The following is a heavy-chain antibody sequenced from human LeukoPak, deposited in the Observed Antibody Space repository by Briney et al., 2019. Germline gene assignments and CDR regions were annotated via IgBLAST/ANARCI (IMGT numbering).Heavy chain of an antibody. V-gene: IGHV3-23*01. CDR1: GFTFSSYA. CDR2: ISGSGGST. J-gene: IGHJ4*02. CDR3: AKDLREYSGSWLYYFDY. D-gene: IGHD6-13*01. Sequence: GGSLRLSCAASGFTFSSYAMSWVRQAPGKGLEWVSAISGSGGSTYYADSVKGRFTISRDNSKNTLYLQMNSLRAEDTAVYYCAKDLREYSGSWLYYFDYWGQGTLVTVSS.